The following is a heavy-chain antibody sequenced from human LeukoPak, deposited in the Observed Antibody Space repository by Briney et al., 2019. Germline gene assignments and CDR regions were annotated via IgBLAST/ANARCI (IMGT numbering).Heavy chain of an antibody. CDR1: VYTFTSYD. CDR2: MNPNSGNT. V-gene: IGHV1-8*01. D-gene: IGHD3-3*01. J-gene: IGHJ4*02. CDR3: ARLPYYDFWSGYSTTTINDY. Sequence: ASVNVSCEASVYTFTSYDINWVRQATGQGLEWMGWMNPNSGNTGYAQKFQGRVTMTRNTSISTAYMELSSLRSEDTAVYYCARLPYYDFWSGYSTTTINDYWGQGTLVTVSS.